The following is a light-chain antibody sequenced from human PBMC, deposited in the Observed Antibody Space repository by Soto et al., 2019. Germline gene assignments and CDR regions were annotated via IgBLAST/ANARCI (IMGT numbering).Light chain of an antibody. V-gene: IGKV3-11*01. J-gene: IGKJ5*01. Sequence: EIVLTQSPATLSLSPGERATLSCGASQALRSSYLAWYQQKPGLAQXXLIYGESKRATGIQARLSGSGSEKDFNLTISSIEHEDFAVYYCQKRMNWPLPFGQGTRMEIK. CDR2: GES. CDR3: QKRMNWPLP. CDR1: QALRSSY.